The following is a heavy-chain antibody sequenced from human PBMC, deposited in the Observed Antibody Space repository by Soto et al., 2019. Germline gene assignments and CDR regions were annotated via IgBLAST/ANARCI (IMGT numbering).Heavy chain of an antibody. V-gene: IGHV1-3*01. CDR3: ARVKSAIFGVVMTLKYNWFDP. CDR1: GYTFTSYA. J-gene: IGHJ5*02. CDR2: INAGNGNT. Sequence: ASVKVSCTASGYTFTSYAMHWVRQAPGQRLEWMGWINAGNGNTKYSQKFQGRVTITRDTSASTAYMELSSLRSEDTAVYYCARVKSAIFGVVMTLKYNWFDPWGQGTLVTVSS. D-gene: IGHD3-3*01.